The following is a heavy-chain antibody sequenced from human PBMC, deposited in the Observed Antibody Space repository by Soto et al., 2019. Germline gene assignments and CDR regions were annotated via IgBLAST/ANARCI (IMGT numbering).Heavy chain of an antibody. D-gene: IGHD3-9*01. CDR3: ARGWGYFDWLSTPYYYGMDV. V-gene: IGHV1-2*04. J-gene: IGHJ6*02. Sequence: GXSEQVYFKASWYTFTGYYMHWVRQAPGQGLEWMGWINPNSGGTNYAQKFQGWVTMTRDTSISTAYMELSRLRSDDTAVYYCARGWGYFDWLSTPYYYGMDVWGQGTTVTVSS. CDR1: WYTFTGYY. CDR2: INPNSGGT.